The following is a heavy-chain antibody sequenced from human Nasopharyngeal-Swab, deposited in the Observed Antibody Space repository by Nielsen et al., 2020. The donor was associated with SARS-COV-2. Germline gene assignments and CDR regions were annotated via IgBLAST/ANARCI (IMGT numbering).Heavy chain of an antibody. J-gene: IGHJ4*02. Sequence: GESLKISCAASGFTFSSYGMHWVRQAPGKGLEWVAVISYDGSNKYYADSVKGRFTISRDNSKNTPYLQMNSLRAEDTAVYYCARETVAGTRPDYWGQGTLVTVSS. V-gene: IGHV3-30*03. CDR1: GFTFSSYG. CDR2: ISYDGSNK. CDR3: ARETVAGTRPDY. D-gene: IGHD6-19*01.